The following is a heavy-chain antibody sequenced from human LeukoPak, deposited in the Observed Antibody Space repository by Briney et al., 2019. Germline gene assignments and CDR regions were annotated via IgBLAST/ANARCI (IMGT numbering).Heavy chain of an antibody. CDR1: GYTFTSYD. J-gene: IGHJ5*02. D-gene: IGHD3-10*01. CDR2: MNPNSGNT. Sequence: DAVKFSCKASGYTFTSYDINWVRQATGQGLEWMGWMNPNSGNTGYAQKFQGRVTMTRNTSISTAYMELSSLRSEDTAVYYCARRVYGSGKNDKGNWFDPWGQGTLVTVSS. V-gene: IGHV1-8*01. CDR3: ARRVYGSGKNDKGNWFDP.